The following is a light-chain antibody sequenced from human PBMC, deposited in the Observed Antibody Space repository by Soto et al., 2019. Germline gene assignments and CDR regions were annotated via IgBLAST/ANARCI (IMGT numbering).Light chain of an antibody. Sequence: DIQMTQSPSSLSASVGDRVTITCRASQSISSYLNWYRQKQGKAPKLLIYAASSLQSGVPSRFSGSGSGTDFTLTISSLQPEDFATYYCQQSYSTPLTFGGGTKVEIK. CDR1: QSISSY. J-gene: IGKJ4*01. CDR2: AAS. V-gene: IGKV1-39*01. CDR3: QQSYSTPLT.